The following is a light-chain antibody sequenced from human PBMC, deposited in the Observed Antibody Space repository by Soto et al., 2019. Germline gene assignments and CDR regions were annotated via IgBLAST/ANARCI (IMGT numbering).Light chain of an antibody. CDR1: QRISRY. J-gene: IGKJ4*01. Sequence: DIQMTQSPPSLSASVGDRVTITCRASQRISRYLNWYQQRPGKAPKFLIYAASNLQIGVPSRFSGSGFGTDFTLPISSRQPEDFATYFCQQSHSTPLTFGGGTKVEIK. CDR2: AAS. CDR3: QQSHSTPLT. V-gene: IGKV1-39*01.